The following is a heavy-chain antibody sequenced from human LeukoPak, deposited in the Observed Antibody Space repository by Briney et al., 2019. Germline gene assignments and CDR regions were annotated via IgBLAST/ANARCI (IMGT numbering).Heavy chain of an antibody. CDR3: ARDPGGMVRGAPTDY. CDR2: ISTYNGNT. Sequence: GASVKVSCKASGYTFTSYGISWVRQAPGQGLEWMGWISTYNGNTNYAQKLQGRVTMTTDTSTSTAYMELRSLRSDDTAVYYCARDPGGMVRGAPTDYWGQGTLVTVSS. J-gene: IGHJ4*02. CDR1: GYTFTSYG. V-gene: IGHV1-18*01. D-gene: IGHD3-10*01.